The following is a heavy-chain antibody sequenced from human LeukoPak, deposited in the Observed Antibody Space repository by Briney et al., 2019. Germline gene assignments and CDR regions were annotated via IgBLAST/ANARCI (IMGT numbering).Heavy chain of an antibody. V-gene: IGHV1-69*05. CDR2: IIPIFGTA. Sequence: SVKVSCKASGGTFSSYAISWVRQAPGQGLEWMGGIIPIFGTANYAQKFQGRVTITTDESTSTAYMELSSLRSEDTAVYYCARNRGSGSYYNSKNAYYYYMDVWGKGTTVTVSS. CDR3: ARNRGSGSYYNSKNAYYYYMDV. D-gene: IGHD3-10*01. CDR1: GGTFSSYA. J-gene: IGHJ6*03.